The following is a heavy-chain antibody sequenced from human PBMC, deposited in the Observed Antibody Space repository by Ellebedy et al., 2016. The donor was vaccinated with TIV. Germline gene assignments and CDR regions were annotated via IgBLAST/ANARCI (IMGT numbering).Heavy chain of an antibody. CDR1: GDSTTSYY. CDR3: AAFGRGRALDY. Sequence: MPSETLSLTCTVSGDSTTSYYWTLIRQPPGKGLEWIGHVFFGGTTNYNPSLKSRVTISLDTSKRHFSLNLTSVTAADTAVYYCAAFGRGRALDYWGPGTLVTVSS. J-gene: IGHJ4*02. D-gene: IGHD3-16*01. V-gene: IGHV4-59*08. CDR2: VFFGGTT.